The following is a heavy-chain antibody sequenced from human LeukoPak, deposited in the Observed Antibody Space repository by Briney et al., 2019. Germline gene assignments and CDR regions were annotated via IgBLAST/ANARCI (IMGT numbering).Heavy chain of an antibody. J-gene: IGHJ6*02. D-gene: IGHD6-19*01. CDR2: IIPIFGTA. Sequence: SVKVSCKASGGTFSSYAISWVRQAPGQGLEWMGGIIPIFGTANYAQKFQGRVTITADESTSTAYMELSSLRSEGTAVYYCASGWYSSGWLSYYYYGMDVWGQGTTVTVSS. V-gene: IGHV1-69*01. CDR1: GGTFSSYA. CDR3: ASGWYSSGWLSYYYYGMDV.